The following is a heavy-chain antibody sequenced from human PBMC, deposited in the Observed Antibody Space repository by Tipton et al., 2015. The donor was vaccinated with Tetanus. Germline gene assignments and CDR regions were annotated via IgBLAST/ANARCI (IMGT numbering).Heavy chain of an antibody. CDR2: IKSKTDGGTT. V-gene: IGHV3-15*01. J-gene: IGHJ4*02. D-gene: IGHD1-26*01. CDR1: GFTFSNAW. CDR3: TTEWELVYYFDY. Sequence: SLRLSCAASGFTFSNAWMSWVRQAPGKGLEWVGRIKSKTDGGTTDYAAPVKGRFTISRDDSKNTLYLQMNSLKTEDTAVYYCTTEWELVYYFDYWGQGTLVTVSS.